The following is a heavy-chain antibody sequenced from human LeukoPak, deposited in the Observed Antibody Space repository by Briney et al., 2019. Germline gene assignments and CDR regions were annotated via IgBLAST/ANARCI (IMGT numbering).Heavy chain of an antibody. J-gene: IGHJ6*03. Sequence: SSETLSLTCTVSGGSISSYYWSWIRQPPGKGLEYIGYIYYSRSTNYNPSLKSRVTISVDTSKNQFSLKLSSVTAADTAVYYCARTEESGYSYGYFGYYYYMDVWGKGTTVTVSS. V-gene: IGHV4-59*01. CDR2: IYYSRST. CDR1: GGSISSYY. CDR3: ARTEESGYSYGYFGYYYYMDV. D-gene: IGHD5-18*01.